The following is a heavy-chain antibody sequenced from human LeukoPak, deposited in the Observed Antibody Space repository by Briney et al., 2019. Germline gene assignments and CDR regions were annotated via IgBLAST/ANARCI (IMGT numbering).Heavy chain of an antibody. Sequence: GGSLRLPCAAAGFAFSFHSMNWVRQAPGKGLEWVSYISSSGNLIYYADSVRGRFTISRDIAKNSLFLEMNSLRAEDTAVYYCARNSLYCGGDCYEVFDSWGQGTLVTVSS. CDR1: GFAFSFHS. D-gene: IGHD2-21*01. CDR2: ISSSGNLI. V-gene: IGHV3-48*01. J-gene: IGHJ4*02. CDR3: ARNSLYCGGDCYEVFDS.